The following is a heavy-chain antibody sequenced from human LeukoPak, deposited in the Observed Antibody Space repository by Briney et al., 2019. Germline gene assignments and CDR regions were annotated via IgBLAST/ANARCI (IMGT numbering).Heavy chain of an antibody. D-gene: IGHD5-24*01. V-gene: IGHV3-21*01. CDR1: GFTFSSYA. CDR3: ARVRRDGYYFDS. J-gene: IGHJ4*02. CDR2: ISSDSTYT. Sequence: GGSLRLSCAASGFTFSSYAMSWVRQAPGKGLEWVSSISSDSTYTSYADSVKGRFTISGDNAKNSMYLQMDSLRAEDTAVYYCARVRRDGYYFDSWGQGTLVTVSS.